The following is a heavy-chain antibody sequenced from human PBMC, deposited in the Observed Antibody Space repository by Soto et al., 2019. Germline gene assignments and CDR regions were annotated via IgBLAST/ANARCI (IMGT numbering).Heavy chain of an antibody. CDR2: IKQDGSEK. J-gene: IGHJ6*03. V-gene: IGHV3-7*01. CDR3: ARGKDGRRAGTYYFDMDV. Sequence: PGGSLRLSCAASGFSFRDYWMTWVRQAPGKGLDWVANIKQDGSEKYYLDSLKGRFTISRDNAKNSVYLLMNSLRAEDTAVYYCARGKDGRRAGTYYFDMDVWGKGTTVTVSS. D-gene: IGHD1-1*01. CDR1: GFSFRDYW.